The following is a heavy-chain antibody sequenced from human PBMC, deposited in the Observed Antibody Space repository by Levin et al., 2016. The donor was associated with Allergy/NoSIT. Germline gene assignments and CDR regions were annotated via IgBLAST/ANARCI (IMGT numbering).Heavy chain of an antibody. D-gene: IGHD3-22*01. CDR2: IYPGDSDT. J-gene: IGHJ3*02. Sequence: KVSCKGSGYSFTSYWIGWVRQMPGKGLEWMGIIYPGDSDTRYSPSFQGQVTISADKSISTAYLQWSSLKASDTAMYYCARQSYENTDDDAFDIWGQGTMVTVSS. CDR1: GYSFTSYW. V-gene: IGHV5-51*01. CDR3: ARQSYENTDDDAFDI.